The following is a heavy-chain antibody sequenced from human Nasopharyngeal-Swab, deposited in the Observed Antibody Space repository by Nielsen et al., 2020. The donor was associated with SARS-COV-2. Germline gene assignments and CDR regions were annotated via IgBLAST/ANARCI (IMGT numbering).Heavy chain of an antibody. CDR3: ARESYSWSWYGPDY. CDR1: GFTFTDYW. Sequence: LTCTVSGFTFTDYWMHWLRQSPGKGPVWLSRIDNDGSSTTYADSVRGRFTISRDNARNTLFLQLHSLRAEDTAVYYCARESYSWSWYGPDYWGQGTQVTVSS. D-gene: IGHD1-26*01. V-gene: IGHV3-74*03. CDR2: IDNDGSST. J-gene: IGHJ4*02.